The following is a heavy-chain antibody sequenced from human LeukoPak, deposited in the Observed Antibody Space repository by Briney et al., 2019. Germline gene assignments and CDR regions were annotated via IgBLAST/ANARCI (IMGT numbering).Heavy chain of an antibody. Sequence: SGGSLRLSCAASGFTFSSYWMHWVRQAPGKGLVWVSRIRTDRTITTYADSVKGRFSISRDNAKNTLYLQVNSLRVEDTAVYYCARGDGYAQRDWGQGTLVTVSS. CDR1: GFTFSSYW. CDR2: IRTDRTIT. V-gene: IGHV3-74*01. CDR3: ARGDGYAQRD. D-gene: IGHD5-12*01. J-gene: IGHJ4*02.